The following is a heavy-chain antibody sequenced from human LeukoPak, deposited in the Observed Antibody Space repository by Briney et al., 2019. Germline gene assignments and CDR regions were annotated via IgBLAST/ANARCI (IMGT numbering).Heavy chain of an antibody. CDR2: ISAYNGNT. CDR3: AREPYDSSGYYHEGYFDY. Sequence: ASVKVSCKASGYTFTSYGISWVRQAPGQGLEWMGWISAYNGNTNYAQKLQGRVTMTTDTSTSTGYMELRSLRSDDTAVYYCAREPYDSSGYYHEGYFDYWGQGTLVTVSS. J-gene: IGHJ4*02. D-gene: IGHD3-22*01. CDR1: GYTFTSYG. V-gene: IGHV1-18*01.